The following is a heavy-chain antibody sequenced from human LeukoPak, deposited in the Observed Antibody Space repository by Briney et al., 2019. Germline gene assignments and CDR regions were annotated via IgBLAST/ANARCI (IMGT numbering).Heavy chain of an antibody. CDR3: AQMDYYDSSGYPQDY. J-gene: IGHJ4*02. CDR1: GGSISSYY. V-gene: IGHV4-4*07. D-gene: IGHD3-22*01. CDR2: IYTSGST. Sequence: SETLSLTCTVSGGSISSYYWSWIRQPAGKGLEWIGRIYTSGSTNYNPSLKSRVTMSVDTSKNQFSLKLSSVTAADTAVYYCAQMDYYDSSGYPQDYWGQGTLVTVSS.